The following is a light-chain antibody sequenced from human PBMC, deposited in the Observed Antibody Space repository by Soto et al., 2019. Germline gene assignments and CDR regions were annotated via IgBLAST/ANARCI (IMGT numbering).Light chain of an antibody. CDR1: QSVSTK. V-gene: IGKV3-15*01. CDR3: QQYYSYPIT. CDR2: AAS. Sequence: EILMTQSPATLSVSPGETATLSCRASQSVSTKLAWYQQKPGQAPRLLIYAASTLQSGVPSRFSGSGSGTDFTLTISCLQSEDFATYFCQQYYSYPITFGQGTRLEIK. J-gene: IGKJ5*01.